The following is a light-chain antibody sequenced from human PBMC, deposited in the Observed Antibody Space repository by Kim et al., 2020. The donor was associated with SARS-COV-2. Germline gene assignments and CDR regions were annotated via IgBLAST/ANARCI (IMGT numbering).Light chain of an antibody. CDR1: SSDVGGYNY. Sequence: PRQSLTISCAATSSDVGGYNYVSWYQQHPAKAPTLLIYDVSRRPSGVSNRFSGSKSGNTASLTISGLQAEDEADYYCSSYSSSSHVFGTGTKVTVL. CDR2: DVS. J-gene: IGLJ1*01. CDR3: SSYSSSSHV. V-gene: IGLV2-14*04.